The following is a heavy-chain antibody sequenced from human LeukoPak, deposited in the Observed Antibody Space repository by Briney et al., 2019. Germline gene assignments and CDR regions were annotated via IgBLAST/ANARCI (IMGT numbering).Heavy chain of an antibody. CDR3: ARDRLTCSSTSCFPNWFDP. V-gene: IGHV4-59*01. D-gene: IGHD2-2*01. J-gene: IGHJ5*02. Sequence: SETLSLTCTVSGGSISSYYWSWIRQPPGKGLEWIGYIYYSGSTDYNPSLKSRVTISVDTSKNQFSLKLSSVTAADTAVYYCARDRLTCSSTSCFPNWFDPWGQGTLVTVSS. CDR2: IYYSGST. CDR1: GGSISSYY.